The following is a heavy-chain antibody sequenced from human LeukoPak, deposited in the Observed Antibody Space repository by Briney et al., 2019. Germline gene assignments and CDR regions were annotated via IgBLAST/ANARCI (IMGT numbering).Heavy chain of an antibody. Sequence: SETLSLTCSVSGDSLNGYYWNWIRQPPRKGLEWIGNIFASGSTNSNPSLKSRVTISVDTTKNQFSLNLTSVTAADTAVFYCARTYGGNSEIDYWGHGTLVTVSS. CDR2: IFASGST. CDR3: ARTYGGNSEIDY. V-gene: IGHV4-4*08. J-gene: IGHJ4*01. D-gene: IGHD4-23*01. CDR1: GDSLNGYY.